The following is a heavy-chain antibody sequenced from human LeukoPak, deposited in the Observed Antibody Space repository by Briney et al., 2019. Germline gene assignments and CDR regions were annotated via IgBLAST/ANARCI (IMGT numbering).Heavy chain of an antibody. D-gene: IGHD4-17*01. CDR2: INHSGST. CDR3: ARVRTTVTTFKNYYYGMDV. CDR1: GFSLTTSGVG. Sequence: SGPTLVNPTQTLTLTCTFSGFSLTTSGVGVGWIRQPPGMGLEWIGEINHSGSTNHNPSLKSRLTISVDTSKNQLSLKLSSVTAADTAVYYCARVRTTVTTFKNYYYGMDVWGQGTTVTVSS. V-gene: IGHV4-39*07. J-gene: IGHJ6*02.